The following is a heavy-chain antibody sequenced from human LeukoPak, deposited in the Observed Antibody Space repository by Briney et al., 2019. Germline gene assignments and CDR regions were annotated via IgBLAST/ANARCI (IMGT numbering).Heavy chain of an antibody. D-gene: IGHD6-19*01. CDR3: AREFQQWLVYGAFDI. CDR2: INHSGST. Sequence: SETLSLTCAVYGGSFSGYYWSWIRQPPGKGLEWIGEINHSGSTNYNPSLKSRVTISVDTSKNQFSLRLSSVTAADTAVYYCAREFQQWLVYGAFDIWGQGTMVTVSS. CDR1: GGSFSGYY. V-gene: IGHV4-34*01. J-gene: IGHJ3*02.